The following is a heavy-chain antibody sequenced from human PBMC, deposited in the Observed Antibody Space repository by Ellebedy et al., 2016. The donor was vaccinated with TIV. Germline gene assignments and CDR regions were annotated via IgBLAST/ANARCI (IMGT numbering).Heavy chain of an antibody. D-gene: IGHD1/OR15-1a*01. J-gene: IGHJ4*02. CDR2: IYRSGST. Sequence: MPSETLSLTCTVSGGSISSYWWSWIRQPPGKEMEWIGYIYRSGSTNYNPSLKSRVTISVDTSNNQLSLNLRSVTAADTAVYYLARDSFRNNKWFYFDFWGQGALVTVSS. CDR1: GGSISSYW. CDR3: ARDSFRNNKWFYFDF. V-gene: IGHV4-59*01.